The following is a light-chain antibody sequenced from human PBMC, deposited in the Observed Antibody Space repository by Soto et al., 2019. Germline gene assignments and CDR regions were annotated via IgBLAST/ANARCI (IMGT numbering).Light chain of an antibody. Sequence: QPVLTQSSSASASLGSSVKLTCTRSSGHSSYIIAWHQQQPGKAPRYLMKLEGSGSYNPGSGVPDRFSCSSSRADRYLTISNLPYENDADYYCATSDSNTPKVFGGGTKLTVL. V-gene: IGLV4-60*02. CDR3: ATSDSNTPKV. CDR2: LEGSGSY. J-gene: IGLJ3*02. CDR1: SGHSSYI.